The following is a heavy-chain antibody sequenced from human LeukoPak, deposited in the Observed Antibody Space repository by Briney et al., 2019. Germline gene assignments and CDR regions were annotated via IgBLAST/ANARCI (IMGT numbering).Heavy chain of an antibody. J-gene: IGHJ6*03. CDR2: ISAYNGNT. CDR1: GYTFTSYG. Sequence: ASVTVSCKASGYTFTSYGISWVRQAPGQGVEWMGWISAYNGNTNYAQKLQGRVTMTTDTSTSTAYMELRSLRSDDTAVYYCARVGSSWSYYYYYMDVWGKGTTVTVSS. CDR3: ARVGSSWSYYYYYMDV. V-gene: IGHV1-18*01. D-gene: IGHD6-13*01.